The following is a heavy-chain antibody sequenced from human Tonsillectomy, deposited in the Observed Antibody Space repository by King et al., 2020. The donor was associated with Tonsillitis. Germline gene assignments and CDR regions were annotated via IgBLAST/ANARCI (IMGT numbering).Heavy chain of an antibody. J-gene: IGHJ4*02. CDR1: GFTFSGYT. V-gene: IGHV3-23*04. CDR3: AKKVITTSSGGFDY. D-gene: IGHD4-11*01. CDR2: IGRTTDFL. Sequence: VQLVESGGGLVQPGGSLRLSCAASGFTFSGYTMTWVRPAPGKGLEWVLVIGRTTDFLQYAVSVKGRFTVSGDNSKNTLYLQMNSLSVDDTAIYYCAKKVITTSSGGFDYWGQGALVTVSS.